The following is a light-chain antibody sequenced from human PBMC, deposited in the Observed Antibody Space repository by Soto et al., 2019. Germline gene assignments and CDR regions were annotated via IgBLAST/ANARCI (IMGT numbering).Light chain of an antibody. CDR2: SNN. CDR1: SSNIGSNT. Sequence: QSVLTQPPSASGTPGQRVTISCSGSSSNIGSNTVNWYQQLPGPAPKLLIYSNNQRPSGVPDRFSGSKSGTSASLAISGLQSEDAAEYYCAAWDDRRNGVVFGGGTKLTVL. J-gene: IGLJ2*01. CDR3: AAWDDRRNGVV. V-gene: IGLV1-44*01.